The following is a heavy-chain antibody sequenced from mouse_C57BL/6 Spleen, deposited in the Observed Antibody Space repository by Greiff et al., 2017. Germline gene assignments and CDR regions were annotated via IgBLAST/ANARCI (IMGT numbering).Heavy chain of an antibody. Sequence: QVQLQQSGAELVRPGTSVKVSCKASGYAFTNYLIEWVKQRPGQGLEWIGVINPGSGGTNYNEKFKGKATLTADKSSSTAYMQLSSLTSEDSAVYFCARGDSNSYWYFDVWGTGTTVNVSS. CDR2: INPGSGGT. CDR1: GYAFTNYL. J-gene: IGHJ1*03. D-gene: IGHD2-5*01. V-gene: IGHV1-54*01. CDR3: ARGDSNSYWYFDV.